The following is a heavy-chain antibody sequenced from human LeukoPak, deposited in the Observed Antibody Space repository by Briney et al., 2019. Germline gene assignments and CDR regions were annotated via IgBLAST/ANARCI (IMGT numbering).Heavy chain of an antibody. CDR1: GFTFSSYW. Sequence: GGSLRLSCAASGFTFSSYWMSWVRQAPGKGLEWVANIKQDGSEKYYVDSVKGRFTISRDNAKNSLYLQMNSLRAEDTAVYYCARVKGVAAAGPDYWGQGTLVTVSS. CDR2: IKQDGSEK. CDR3: ARVKGVAAAGPDY. J-gene: IGHJ4*02. V-gene: IGHV3-7*01. D-gene: IGHD6-13*01.